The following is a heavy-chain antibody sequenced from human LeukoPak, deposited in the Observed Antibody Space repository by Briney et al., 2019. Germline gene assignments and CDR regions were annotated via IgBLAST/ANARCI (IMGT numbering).Heavy chain of an antibody. J-gene: IGHJ4*02. CDR2: INTNTGNP. Sequence: ASVKVSCKASGYIFSNYAMSWVRQSPGQGLEWMGWINTNTGNPTYAQGFTGRFVFSLDTSVSTTYLQISSLKAEDTAVYYCARVSFVRGIGYWGQGTLVTVSS. CDR1: GYIFSNYA. CDR3: ARVSFVRGIGY. V-gene: IGHV7-4-1*02. D-gene: IGHD3-16*01.